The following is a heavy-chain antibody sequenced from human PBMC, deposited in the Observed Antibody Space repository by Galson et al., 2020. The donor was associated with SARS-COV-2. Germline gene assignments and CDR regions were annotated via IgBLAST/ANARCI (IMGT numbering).Heavy chain of an antibody. CDR1: GFIFGNYG. CDR3: AKDATLAPGDY. CDR2: ISESGLNT. Sequence: RGHLRLSCAASGFIFGNYGMSWVRQAPGKGLEWVSTISESGLNTYYADSVKGRFTTSRDNSKNTLHLQMNSLRADDTATYYCAKDATLAPGDYWGQGTLVTVSS. V-gene: IGHV3-23*01. J-gene: IGHJ4*02.